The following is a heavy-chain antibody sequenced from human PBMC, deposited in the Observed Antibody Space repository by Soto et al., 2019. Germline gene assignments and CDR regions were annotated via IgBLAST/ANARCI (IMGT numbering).Heavy chain of an antibody. D-gene: IGHD2-2*01. CDR1: GYIFTTYS. V-gene: IGHV1-18*01. CDR3: ARGPQTSDF. Sequence: QVQLVQSGPEVKKPGASVKVSCKTSGYIFTTYSIAWVRQAPGQGLEWMGWINTYNGNTHYTQKFQDRVTVTTDTSTATAYIELSSLTSDDTAVYFCARGPQTSDFWGQGTLITVSS. CDR2: INTYNGNT. J-gene: IGHJ4*02.